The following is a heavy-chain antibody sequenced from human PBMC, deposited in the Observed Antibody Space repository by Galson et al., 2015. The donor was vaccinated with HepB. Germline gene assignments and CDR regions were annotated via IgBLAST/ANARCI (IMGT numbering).Heavy chain of an antibody. CDR2: MNPNSGNT. J-gene: IGHJ4*02. Sequence: SVKVSCKASGYTFTSYDINWVRQATGQGLEWMGWMNPNSGNTGYAQKFQGRVTMTRNTSISTAYMELSSLRSEDTAVYYCAAVAAAGTGFDYWGQGTLVTVSS. D-gene: IGHD6-13*01. V-gene: IGHV1-8*01. CDR1: GYTFTSYD. CDR3: AAVAAAGTGFDY.